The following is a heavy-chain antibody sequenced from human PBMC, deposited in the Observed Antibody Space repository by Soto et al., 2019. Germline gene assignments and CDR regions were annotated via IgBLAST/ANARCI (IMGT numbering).Heavy chain of an antibody. Sequence: EASVKVSCKVSGYTLTELSMHWVRQAPGKGLEWMGGFDPEDGETIYAQKFQGRVTMTEDTSTDTAYMELSSLRSEDTAVYYCATDYYGSGSYFYWGQGTLVTVS. J-gene: IGHJ4*02. CDR3: ATDYYGSGSYFY. CDR2: FDPEDGET. CDR1: GYTLTELS. V-gene: IGHV1-24*01. D-gene: IGHD3-10*01.